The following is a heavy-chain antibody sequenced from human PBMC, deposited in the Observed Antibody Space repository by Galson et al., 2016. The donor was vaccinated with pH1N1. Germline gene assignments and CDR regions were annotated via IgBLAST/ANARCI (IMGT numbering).Heavy chain of an antibody. Sequence: LRLSCAASGFPFTNYAMSWVRQAPGQGLEWVSTISGSGGDTYYADSLKGRFTISRDNSKNTLYLQMSSLRAEDSAVYYCTIDPRRPVTEGWGQGTLVTVSS. V-gene: IGHV3-23*01. CDR1: GFPFTNYA. CDR3: TIDPRRPVTEG. J-gene: IGHJ4*02. D-gene: IGHD2-21*02. CDR2: ISGSGGDT.